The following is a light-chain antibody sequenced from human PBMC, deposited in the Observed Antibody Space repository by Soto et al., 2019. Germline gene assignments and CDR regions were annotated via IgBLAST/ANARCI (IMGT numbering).Light chain of an antibody. CDR3: MQSKEVPRT. V-gene: IGKV2D-29*01. CDR1: QSLLHSNGKTY. J-gene: IGKJ1*01. Sequence: DIVMTQTPLSLSVTPGQPASISCKSSQSLLHSNGKTYLYWYLQRPGQPPQPLIYEVSNRFSGAPDRFSGRGSGTDFTLKISRVEAEDVGDYYCMQSKEVPRTFGQGTKVEIK. CDR2: EVS.